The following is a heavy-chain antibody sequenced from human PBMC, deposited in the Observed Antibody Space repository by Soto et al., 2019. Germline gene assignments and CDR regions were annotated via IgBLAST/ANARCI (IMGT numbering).Heavy chain of an antibody. J-gene: IGHJ6*02. D-gene: IGHD5-18*01. Sequence: SGPTLVNPTQTLTLTCTFSGFSLSTSGMCVSWIRQPPGKALEWLALIDWDDDKYYSTSLKTRLTIFKDTSKNQVVLTMTNMDPVDTATYYCARIRGYSYGFGYYYYYGMDVWGQGTTVTVSS. CDR2: IDWDDDK. V-gene: IGHV2-70*01. CDR3: ARIRGYSYGFGYYYYYGMDV. CDR1: GFSLSTSGMC.